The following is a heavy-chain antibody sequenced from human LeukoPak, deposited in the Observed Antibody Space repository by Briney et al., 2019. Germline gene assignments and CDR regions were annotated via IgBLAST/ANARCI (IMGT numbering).Heavy chain of an antibody. CDR1: GFTFSSYA. CDR2: ISGSGGST. V-gene: IGHV3-23*01. J-gene: IGHJ6*02. D-gene: IGHD3-10*01. Sequence: GRSLRLSCAASGFTFSSYAMSWVRQAPGKGLEWVSAISGSGGSTYYADSVKGRFTISRDNSKNTLYLQMNSLRAEDTAVYYCAKEAGVLLWFGELFLDGMDVWGQGTTVTVSS. CDR3: AKEAGVLLWFGELFLDGMDV.